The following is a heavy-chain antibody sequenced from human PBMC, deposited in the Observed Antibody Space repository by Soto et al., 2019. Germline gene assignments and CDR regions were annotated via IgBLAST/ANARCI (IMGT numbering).Heavy chain of an antibody. CDR3: ARMTWYYDSSGYSPLDY. Sequence: SGPTLVNPTQTLTLTCTFSGFSLSTSGMCVSWIRQPPGKALEWLALIDWDDDKYYSTSLKTRLTISKDTSKNQVVLTMTNMDPVDTATYYCARMTWYYDSSGYSPLDYWGQGTLVTVSS. D-gene: IGHD3-22*01. V-gene: IGHV2-70*01. CDR1: GFSLSTSGMC. J-gene: IGHJ4*02. CDR2: IDWDDDK.